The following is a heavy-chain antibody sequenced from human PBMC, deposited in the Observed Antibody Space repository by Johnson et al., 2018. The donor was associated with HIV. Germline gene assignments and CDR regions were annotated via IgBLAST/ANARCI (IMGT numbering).Heavy chain of an antibody. CDR1: GFTFSSYD. CDR2: IGTAGDT. CDR3: ARGRVSRFACDV. J-gene: IGHJ3*01. Sequence: VQLVESGGGVVQPGRSLRLSCAASGFTFSSYDMHWVRQATGKGLEWVSAIGTAGDTYYPGSVKGRFTISRENAKNSLYLQRNSLRAGDTAVYYCARGRVSRFACDVWGHGTTVTVSS. V-gene: IGHV3-13*01.